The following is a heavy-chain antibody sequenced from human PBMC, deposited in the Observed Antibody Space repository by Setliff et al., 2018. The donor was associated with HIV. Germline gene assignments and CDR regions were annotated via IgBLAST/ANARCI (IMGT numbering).Heavy chain of an antibody. J-gene: IGHJ6*02. CDR3: ARSRTSSGYYGVTGYGMDV. V-gene: IGHV4-61*10. D-gene: IGHD3-22*01. CDR2: IHLSGDT. CDR1: GGSTSSGSYY. Sequence: PSETLSLTCTVSGGSTSSGSYYWSWIRQPAGKGLEYIGRIHLSGDTNYNPSLKSRVTMSIDTSKNQFSLKLNSVTTADTAVYYCARSRTSSGYYGVTGYGMDVWGQGTTVTVSS.